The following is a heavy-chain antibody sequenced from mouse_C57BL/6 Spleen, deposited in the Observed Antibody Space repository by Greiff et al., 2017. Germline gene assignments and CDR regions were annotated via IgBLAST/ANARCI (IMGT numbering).Heavy chain of an antibody. V-gene: IGHV10-3*01. Sequence: GGGLVQPKGSLKLSCAASGFTFNTYAMHWVRQAPGKGLEWVARIRSKSSNYATYYADSVKDRFTISRDDSQSMLYLQMNNLKTEDTAMYYCVRENYYGSSYGLWYFDVWGTETTVTVSS. J-gene: IGHJ1*03. CDR3: VRENYYGSSYGLWYFDV. CDR1: GFTFNTYA. D-gene: IGHD1-1*01. CDR2: IRSKSSNYAT.